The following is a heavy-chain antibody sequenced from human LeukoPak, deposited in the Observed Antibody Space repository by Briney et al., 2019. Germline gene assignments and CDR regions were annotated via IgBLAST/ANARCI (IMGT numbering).Heavy chain of an antibody. V-gene: IGHV3-23*01. Sequence: GGSLRLSCVASGFTFSNYGMSWVRQAPGKGLERVSAISHTTYYADSVKGRFTISRDNSKNTVYLQMNSLRAEDTAVYYCTKGGQDCSPSSCYYGWGQGTLVTVSS. D-gene: IGHD2-2*01. CDR3: TKGGQDCSPSSCYYG. J-gene: IGHJ4*02. CDR2: ISHTT. CDR1: GFTFSNYG.